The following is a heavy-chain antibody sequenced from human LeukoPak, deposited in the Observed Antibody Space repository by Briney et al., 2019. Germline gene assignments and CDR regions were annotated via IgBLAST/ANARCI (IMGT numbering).Heavy chain of an antibody. V-gene: IGHV4-59*11. CDR2: IYYSGST. J-gene: IGHJ5*02. D-gene: IGHD3-3*01. CDR3: ARADYDFWSGKWTPNWFDP. Sequence: SETLSLTCTVSGGSISSHYWSWIRQPPGKGLEWIGYIYYSGSTNYNPSLKSRVTISVDTSKNQFSLKLSSVTAADTAVYYCARADYDFWSGKWTPNWFDPWGQGTLVIVSS. CDR1: GGSISSHY.